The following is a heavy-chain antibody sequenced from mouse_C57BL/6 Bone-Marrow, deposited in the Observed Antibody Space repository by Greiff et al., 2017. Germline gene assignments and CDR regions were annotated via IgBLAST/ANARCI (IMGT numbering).Heavy chain of an antibody. Sequence: QVQLQQSGPGLVQPSQSLSITCTVSGFSLTSYGVHWVRQSPGKGLEWLGVIWSGGSTDYNAAFISRLSISKDNSKSKVFFKMNSLQADDTAIYYCARKEDTAVVVDWYFDDWGKGTTVTVSS. CDR1: GFSLTSYG. CDR3: ARKEDTAVVVDWYFDD. J-gene: IGHJ1*03. CDR2: IWSGGST. D-gene: IGHD1-1*01. V-gene: IGHV2-2*01.